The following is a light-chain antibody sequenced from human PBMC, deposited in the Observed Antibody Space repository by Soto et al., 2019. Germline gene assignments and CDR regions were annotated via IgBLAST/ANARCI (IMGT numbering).Light chain of an antibody. J-gene: IGLJ1*01. CDR3: SSYSSSSTPFV. CDR1: SSDVGAYKY. CDR2: EVS. Sequence: QSVLTQPASVSGSPGQSITISCTGTSSDVGAYKYVSWYQQHPGKAPKVMIYEVSNRPSGVSNRFSGSKSGNTASLTISGLQAEDEADYFCSSYSSSSTPFVLGNGTKVTVL. V-gene: IGLV2-14*01.